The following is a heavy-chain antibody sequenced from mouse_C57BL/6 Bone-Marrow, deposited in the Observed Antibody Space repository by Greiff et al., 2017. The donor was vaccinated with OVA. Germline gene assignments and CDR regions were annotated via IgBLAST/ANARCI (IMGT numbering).Heavy chain of an antibody. CDR2: IYPRSGNT. V-gene: IGHV1-81*01. CDR1: GYTFTSYG. Sequence: VQLQQSGAELARPGASVKLSCKASGYTFTSYGISWVKQRTGQGLEWIGEIYPRSGNTYYNEKFKGKATLTADKSSSTAYMEPRSLTSEDSAVYFCARRRIYDGYYPYYFDYWGQGTTLTVSS. J-gene: IGHJ2*01. D-gene: IGHD2-3*01. CDR3: ARRRIYDGYYPYYFDY.